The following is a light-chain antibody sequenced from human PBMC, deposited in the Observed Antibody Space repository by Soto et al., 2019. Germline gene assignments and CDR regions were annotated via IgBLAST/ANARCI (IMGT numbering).Light chain of an antibody. Sequence: QSALTQPASVSGSAGQSITISCSGTMRDVGAYNLVSWYQQHPGTAPKLIIYEVRNRPSGISSRFSGSRSGNTASLTISGHQPEDEGDYYCSAYTARSTLVFGGGTKVTVL. J-gene: IGLJ3*02. V-gene: IGLV2-14*01. CDR3: SAYTARSTLV. CDR2: EVR. CDR1: MRDVGAYNL.